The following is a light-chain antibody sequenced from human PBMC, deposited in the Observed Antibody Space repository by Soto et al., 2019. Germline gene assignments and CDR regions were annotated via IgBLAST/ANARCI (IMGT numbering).Light chain of an antibody. CDR2: SAS. V-gene: IGKV1-39*01. CDR3: QQSFSTPYT. CDR1: QTINKN. Sequence: DIQMTQSPSSLSASVGDRVTITCRASQTINKNLNWYQQKPGQAPNLLIYSASDFQSGVPSRFSGSGSGTEFTLTISALQPEDFATYYCQQSFSTPYTFGQGTELEI. J-gene: IGKJ2*01.